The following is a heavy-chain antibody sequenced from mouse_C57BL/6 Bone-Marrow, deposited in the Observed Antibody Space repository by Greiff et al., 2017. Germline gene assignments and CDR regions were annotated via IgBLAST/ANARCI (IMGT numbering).Heavy chain of an antibody. CDR3: ARHGGYDPTWFAY. CDR2: ISNGGGST. CDR1: GFTFSDYY. Sequence: EVQVVESGGGLVQPGGSLKLSCAASGFTFSDYYMYWVRQTPEKRLEWVAYISNGGGSTYYPDTVKGRFTISRDNAKNTLYLQMSRLKSEDTAMYYCARHGGYDPTWFAYWGQGTLVTVSA. V-gene: IGHV5-12*01. J-gene: IGHJ3*01. D-gene: IGHD2-3*01.